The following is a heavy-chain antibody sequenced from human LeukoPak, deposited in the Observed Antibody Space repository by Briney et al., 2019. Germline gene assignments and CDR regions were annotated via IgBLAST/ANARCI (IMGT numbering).Heavy chain of an antibody. D-gene: IGHD4-17*01. CDR2: IWSDGSNK. V-gene: IGHV3-33*01. CDR3: ARDEVGTPVTTSYFQH. CDR1: GFTFSSHG. Sequence: GGSLRLSCAASGFTFSSHGMHGVRQAPGKGLEWVAVIWSDGSNKYYADSVQGRFTISRDDSKNTLYLQMNSLRAEDTAVYYCARDEVGTPVTTSYFQHWGQGTLVTVSS. J-gene: IGHJ1*01.